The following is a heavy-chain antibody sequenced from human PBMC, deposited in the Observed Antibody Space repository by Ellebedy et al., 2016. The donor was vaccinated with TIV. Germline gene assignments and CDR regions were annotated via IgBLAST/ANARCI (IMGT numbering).Heavy chain of an antibody. J-gene: IGHJ4*02. CDR3: ASVTYSSFSPFDY. D-gene: IGHD6-19*01. Sequence: ASVKVSCXASGGTFSSYAISWVRQAPGQGLEWMGWINPDSGDTYYAQKFLARVTMTSDTSISTAHMELSSLRSDDTATYYCASVTYSSFSPFDYWGQGTLVTVSS. V-gene: IGHV1-2*02. CDR1: GGTFSSYA. CDR2: INPDSGDT.